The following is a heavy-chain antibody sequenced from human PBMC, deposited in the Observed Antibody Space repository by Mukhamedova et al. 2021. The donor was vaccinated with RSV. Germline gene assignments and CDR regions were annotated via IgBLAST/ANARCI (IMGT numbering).Heavy chain of an antibody. Sequence: NIHYADSVKGRFTISRDNAKNSLYLQMNSLRDEDTAVYSCARDKSIGSSLYYHLDFWGQGTLVTVSS. CDR3: ARDKSIGSSLYYHLDF. V-gene: IGHV3-48*02. CDR2: NI. D-gene: IGHD6-13*01. J-gene: IGHJ4*02.